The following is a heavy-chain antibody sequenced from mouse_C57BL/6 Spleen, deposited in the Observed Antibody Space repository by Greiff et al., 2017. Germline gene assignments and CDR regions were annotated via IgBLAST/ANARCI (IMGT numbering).Heavy chain of an antibody. CDR2: IYPGDGGT. CDR1: GYAFSSSC. CDR3: ARTSSGHHYFDY. V-gene: IGHV1-82*01. D-gene: IGHD3-2*02. Sequence: QVQLQQSGPELVKPGASVKISCKASGYAFSSSCMNWVKQRPGTGLEWIGRIYPGDGGTNYNGQFQGKATLTADNSSSTAYMQLSSLTSEDSAVYFYARTSSGHHYFDYWGQGTTLTVSS. J-gene: IGHJ2*01.